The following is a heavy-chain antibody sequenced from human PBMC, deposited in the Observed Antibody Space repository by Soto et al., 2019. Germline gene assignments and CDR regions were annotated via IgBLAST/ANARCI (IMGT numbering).Heavy chain of an antibody. CDR3: SRNVIAVV. CDR2: IRSKAYGGTT. J-gene: IGHJ4*02. D-gene: IGHD6-19*01. V-gene: IGHV3-49*04. CDR1: GFTFGDYA. Sequence: GGSLRLSCTASGFTFGDYAMSWVRQAPGKGLEWVGFIRSKAYGGTTEYAASVKGRFTISRDDSKSIAYLQMNSLKTEDTAVYYCSRNVIAVVWGQGTLVTVSS.